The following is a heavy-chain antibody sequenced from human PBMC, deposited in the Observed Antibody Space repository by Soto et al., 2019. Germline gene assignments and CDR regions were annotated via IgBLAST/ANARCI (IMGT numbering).Heavy chain of an antibody. V-gene: IGHV5-51*01. J-gene: IGHJ4*02. Sequence: PGESLKISCNASGYSFTTYWIGLVRQMPGKGLEWMWVIYPADSDTAYSPSFQCHVTISADKSINTAYLQWTSLKASDTAIYYCARHVDASPFDSWGQGTLVTVSS. D-gene: IGHD2-15*01. CDR1: GYSFTTYW. CDR3: ARHVDASPFDS. CDR2: IYPADSDT.